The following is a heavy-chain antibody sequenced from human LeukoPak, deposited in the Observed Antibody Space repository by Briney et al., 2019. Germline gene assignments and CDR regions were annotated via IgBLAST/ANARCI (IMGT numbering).Heavy chain of an antibody. V-gene: IGHV3-48*01. CDR2: IRDSGTT. J-gene: IGHJ4*02. Sequence: PGGSLRLSCAASGFTFSTYPMSWVRQAPGKGLEWISHIRDSGTTDYADSVKGRFTISRDNAKNSLYRQLSSLRAEDTAVYYCARDHDFAFDNWGQGTLVTVSS. CDR3: ARDHDFAFDN. CDR1: GFTFSTYP. D-gene: IGHD2-21*02.